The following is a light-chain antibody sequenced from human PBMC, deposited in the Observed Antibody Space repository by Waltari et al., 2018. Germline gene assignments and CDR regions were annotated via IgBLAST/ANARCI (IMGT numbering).Light chain of an antibody. Sequence: IQMTQSPLTLSASVGARVTISCRASESISVWVAWYQQKPGKAPNLLIYKASTLERGVSARFSGSGSGTEFTLTITSLQPEDFATYHCQQYNAHPWTFGQGTKVDMK. V-gene: IGKV1-5*03. CDR3: QQYNAHPWT. CDR2: KAS. CDR1: ESISVW. J-gene: IGKJ1*01.